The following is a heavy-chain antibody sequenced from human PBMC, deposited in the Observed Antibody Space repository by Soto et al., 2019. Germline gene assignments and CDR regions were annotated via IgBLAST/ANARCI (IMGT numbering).Heavy chain of an antibody. CDR2: ISSSGSTI. Sequence: GGSLRLSCAASGFTFSSYEMNWVRKAQGKGLGWVSYISSSGSTISYADSVKGRFTISRDNAKNSLYLQMNSLRAEDSAVYYCARGSEGAQLDSWGQGTLVTVSS. J-gene: IGHJ4*02. CDR3: ARGSEGAQLDS. CDR1: GFTFSSYE. D-gene: IGHD6-13*01. V-gene: IGHV3-48*03.